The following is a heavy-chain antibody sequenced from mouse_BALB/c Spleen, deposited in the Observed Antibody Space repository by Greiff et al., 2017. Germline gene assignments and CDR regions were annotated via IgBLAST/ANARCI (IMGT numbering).Heavy chain of an antibody. Sequence: EVKLQESGGGLVQPGGSLKLSCAASGFTFSSYTMSWVRQTPEKRLEWVAYISNGGGSTYYPDTVKGRFTISRDNAKNTLYLQMSSLKSEDTAMYYCARRGYYVAMDYWGQGTSVTVSS. D-gene: IGHD2-3*01. CDR1: GFTFSSYT. CDR3: ARRGYYVAMDY. J-gene: IGHJ4*01. V-gene: IGHV5-12-2*01. CDR2: ISNGGGST.